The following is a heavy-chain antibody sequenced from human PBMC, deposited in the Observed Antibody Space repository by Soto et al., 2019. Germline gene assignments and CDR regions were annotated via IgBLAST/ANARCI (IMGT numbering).Heavy chain of an antibody. CDR3: ANTFPWAFDI. Sequence: QVQLQESGPGLVKPSQTLSLTCTVSGGSITSGDYPWSWIRQPPGKGLEWIGSIYDIETIYYNPSLKSRVTISIDTSKNPVSLKLNSVTAADTAVYYCANTFPWAFDIWGQGTIVTVSS. J-gene: IGHJ3*02. CDR1: GGSITSGDYP. V-gene: IGHV4-30-4*01. CDR2: IYDIETI. D-gene: IGHD2-21*01.